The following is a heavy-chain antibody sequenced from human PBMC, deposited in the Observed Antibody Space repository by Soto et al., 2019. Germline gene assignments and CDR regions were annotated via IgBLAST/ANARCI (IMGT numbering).Heavy chain of an antibody. D-gene: IGHD3-16*01. Sequence: QVQLVESGGGVVQPGRSLRLSCEASGFTFSSYAVHWVRQAPGKGLEWVASMSSDGTDKYYADSVKGRFTISRDNSKSTLYLQMTSLRAEDTALYYCANTPWGKYYSSWFDYWGQGTLVTVSS. V-gene: IGHV3-30*18. CDR3: ANTPWGKYYSSWFDY. J-gene: IGHJ4*02. CDR2: MSSDGTDK. CDR1: GFTFSSYA.